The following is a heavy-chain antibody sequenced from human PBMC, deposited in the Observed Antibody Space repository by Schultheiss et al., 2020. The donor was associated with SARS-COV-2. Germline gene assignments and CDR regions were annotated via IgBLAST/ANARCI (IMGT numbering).Heavy chain of an antibody. Sequence: SVKVSCKASGYTFSSYGISWVRQAPGQGLEWMGGIIPIFGTANYAQKFQGRVTITADESTSTAYMELSSLRSEDTAVYYCARGARYSSSWYAELDYWGQGTLVTVSS. CDR2: IIPIFGTA. CDR1: GYTFSSYG. J-gene: IGHJ4*02. V-gene: IGHV1-69*13. D-gene: IGHD6-13*01. CDR3: ARGARYSSSWYAELDY.